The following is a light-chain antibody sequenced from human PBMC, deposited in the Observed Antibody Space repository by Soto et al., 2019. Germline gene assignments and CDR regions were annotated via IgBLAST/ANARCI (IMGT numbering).Light chain of an antibody. Sequence: EVVLTQSTSALSVSPGERATLSCRASQGVXNSLAWYKMKPGQAPRILMXGESTRFTGIPARFSGTGSGKEFTLTIASLQSEDSAVYYCRQYHNWPTRTFGQGTRLEIK. CDR3: RQYHNWPTRT. V-gene: IGKV3-15*01. CDR1: QGVXNS. J-gene: IGKJ5*01. CDR2: GES.